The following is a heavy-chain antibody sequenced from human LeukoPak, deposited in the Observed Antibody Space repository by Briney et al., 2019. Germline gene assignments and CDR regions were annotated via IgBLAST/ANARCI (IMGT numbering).Heavy chain of an antibody. V-gene: IGHV4-34*01. J-gene: IGHJ4*02. D-gene: IGHD6-19*01. Sequence: SETLSLTCAVYGGSFSGYYWSWIRQPPGEGLEWIGEINHSGSTNYNPSLKSRVTISVDTSKNQFSLKLSSVTAADTAVYYCARGPVAGFDYWGQGTLVTVSS. CDR2: INHSGST. CDR1: GGSFSGYY. CDR3: ARGPVAGFDY.